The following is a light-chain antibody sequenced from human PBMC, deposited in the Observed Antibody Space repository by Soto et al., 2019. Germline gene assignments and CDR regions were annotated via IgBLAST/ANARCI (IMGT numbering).Light chain of an antibody. CDR2: GAS. CDR3: QQRNNWPPIT. CDR1: QSVSSN. Sequence: EIMMTQSPATLSLYPGEGATVACRASQSVSSNLAWYQQKPGQAPRLLIYGASTRATGIPARFSGSGSGTDFTLTISSLEPEDFALYYCQQRNNWPPITFGQGTRLEI. V-gene: IGKV3-11*01. J-gene: IGKJ5*01.